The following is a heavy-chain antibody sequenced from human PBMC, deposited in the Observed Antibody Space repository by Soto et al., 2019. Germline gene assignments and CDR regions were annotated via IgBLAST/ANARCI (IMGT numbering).Heavy chain of an antibody. V-gene: IGHV1-18*01. CDR1: GYTFTSYG. CDR2: ISAYNGDT. J-gene: IGHJ4*02. CDR3: ARDLGLKRDSSGYCLFDY. D-gene: IGHD3-22*01. Sequence: QVQLVQSGAEVKKPGASVKVSCKASGYTFTSYGISWVRQAPGQGLEWMGWISAYNGDTNYAQKLQGRVTMTTDTSTSTAYMELRSLRSDDTAVYYCARDLGLKRDSSGYCLFDYWGQGTLVTVSS.